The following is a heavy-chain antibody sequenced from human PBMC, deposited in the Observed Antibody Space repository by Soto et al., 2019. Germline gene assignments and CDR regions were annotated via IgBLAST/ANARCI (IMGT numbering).Heavy chain of an antibody. D-gene: IGHD3-10*01. J-gene: IGHJ6*02. CDR3: AKDLYDPKYSMANPDYYYYYGMDV. Sequence: AGGSLRLSCAASGFTFSSYGMHWVRQAPGKGLEWVAVISYDGSNKYYADSVKGRFTISRDNSKNTLYLQMNSLRAEDTAVYYCAKDLYDPKYSMANPDYYYYYGMDVWGQGTTVTVSS. V-gene: IGHV3-30*18. CDR1: GFTFSSYG. CDR2: ISYDGSNK.